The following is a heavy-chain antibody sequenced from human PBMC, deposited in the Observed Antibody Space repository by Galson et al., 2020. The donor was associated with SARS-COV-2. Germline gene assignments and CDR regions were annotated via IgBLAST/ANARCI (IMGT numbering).Heavy chain of an antibody. Sequence: SETLSLTCTVSGGSISSSSYYWGWIRQPPGKGLEWIGSIYYSGSTYYNPSLKSRVTISVDTSKNQFSLKLSSVTAADTAVYYCARLHADDFWRNRRGAFDPWGQGTLVTVSS. D-gene: IGHD3-3*01. V-gene: IGHV4-39*01. CDR1: GGSISSSSYY. CDR2: IYYSGST. CDR3: ARLHADDFWRNRRGAFDP. J-gene: IGHJ5*02.